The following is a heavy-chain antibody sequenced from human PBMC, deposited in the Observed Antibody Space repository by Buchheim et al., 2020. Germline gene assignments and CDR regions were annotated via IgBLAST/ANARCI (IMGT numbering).Heavy chain of an antibody. CDR1: GYSFTTYW. J-gene: IGHJ5*02. CDR2: IYPHDSDT. D-gene: IGHD2/OR15-2a*01. Sequence: EVQLVQSGAEVKKAGESLRISCKGSGYSFTTYWIGWVRQMPGKGPEWMGIIYPHDSDTRYSPSFQGQVTISADKYINTAYLQWSSLKASDTAIYYCARRTLILPSMGWFDPWGQGTL. V-gene: IGHV5-51*01. CDR3: ARRTLILPSMGWFDP.